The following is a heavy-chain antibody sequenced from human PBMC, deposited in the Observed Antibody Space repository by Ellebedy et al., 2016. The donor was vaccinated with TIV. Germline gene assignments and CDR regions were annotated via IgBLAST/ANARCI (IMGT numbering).Heavy chain of an antibody. CDR1: GGSISSGGYS. CDR3: ARTGGDDSSGYYSGWFDP. V-gene: IGHV4-30-2*01. D-gene: IGHD3-22*01. CDR2: IYHSGST. Sequence: SETLSLTXAVSGGSISSGGYSWSWIRQPPGKGLEWIGYIYHSGSTYYNPSLKSRVTISVDRSKNQFSLKLSSVTAADTAVYYCARTGGDDSSGYYSGWFDPWGQGTLFTLSS. J-gene: IGHJ5*02.